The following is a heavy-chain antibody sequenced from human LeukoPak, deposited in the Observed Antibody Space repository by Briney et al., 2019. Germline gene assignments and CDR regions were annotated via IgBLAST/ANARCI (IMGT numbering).Heavy chain of an antibody. D-gene: IGHD3-10*01. CDR3: ARGREGLVWFGVLTGFDP. V-gene: IGHV3-48*04. Sequence: GGSLRLSCAASGFTFSSYDMTWVRQAPGKGLEWVSYISSSGSTIYYADSVKGRFTISRDNAKNSLYLQMNSLRAEDTAVYYCARGREGLVWFGVLTGFDPWGQGTLVTVSS. CDR2: ISSSGSTI. CDR1: GFTFSSYD. J-gene: IGHJ5*02.